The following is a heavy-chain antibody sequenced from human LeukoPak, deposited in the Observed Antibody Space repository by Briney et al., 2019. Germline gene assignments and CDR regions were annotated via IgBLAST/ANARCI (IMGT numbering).Heavy chain of an antibody. CDR1: GGSISSYY. J-gene: IGHJ6*03. Sequence: SETLSLTCTVSGGSISSYYWSWIRQPPGKGLGWIGYIYYSGSTNYNPSLKSRVTISVDTSKNQFSLKLSSVTAADTAVYYCARVRLERSYYYYYYMDVWGKGPRSPSP. V-gene: IGHV4-59*01. CDR3: ARVRLERSYYYYYYMDV. CDR2: IYYSGST. D-gene: IGHD1-1*01.